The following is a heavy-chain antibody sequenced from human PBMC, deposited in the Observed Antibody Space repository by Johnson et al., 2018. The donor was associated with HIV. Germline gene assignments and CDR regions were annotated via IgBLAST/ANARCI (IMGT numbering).Heavy chain of an antibody. V-gene: IGHV3-23*04. Sequence: VQLVESGGGVVQPGGSLRLSCAASGFTFSSYGMHWVRQAPGKGLEWVSAISGSGGSTYYADSVKGRFTISRDTSKNTLYLQMNSLRPEDTAVYYCARDGAIAGAATEALDLWGQGTMVIVSS. CDR1: GFTFSSYG. D-gene: IGHD1-26*01. CDR2: ISGSGGST. CDR3: ARDGAIAGAATEALDL. J-gene: IGHJ3*01.